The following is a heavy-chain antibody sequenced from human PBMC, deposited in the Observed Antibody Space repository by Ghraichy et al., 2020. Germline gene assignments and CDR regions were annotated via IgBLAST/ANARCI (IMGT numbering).Heavy chain of an antibody. CDR1: GFTFSSYS. CDR3: ATSLGDYGDYKIDY. CDR2: ISSSSSYI. Sequence: GGSLRLSCAASGFTFSSYSMNWVRQAPGKGLEWVSSISSSSSYIYYADSVKGQFTISRDNAKNSLYLQMNSLRAEDTAVYYCATSLGDYGDYKIDYWGQGTLVTVSS. V-gene: IGHV3-21*01. J-gene: IGHJ4*02. D-gene: IGHD4-17*01.